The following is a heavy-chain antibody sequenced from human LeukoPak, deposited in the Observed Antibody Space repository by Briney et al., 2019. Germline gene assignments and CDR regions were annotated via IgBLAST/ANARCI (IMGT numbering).Heavy chain of an antibody. D-gene: IGHD5/OR15-5a*01. CDR3: ARTDTSSTGRVFDP. J-gene: IGHJ5*02. Sequence: SETLSLTCTVSGYSISSGYYWGWVRQPPGKGLEWIGNIYHGGSTYYNPSLESRVTISIDTSKNQFSLKLSSVTAADTAVYFCARTDTSSTGRVFDPWGQGTLVTVSS. CDR1: GYSISSGYY. CDR2: IYHGGST. V-gene: IGHV4-38-2*02.